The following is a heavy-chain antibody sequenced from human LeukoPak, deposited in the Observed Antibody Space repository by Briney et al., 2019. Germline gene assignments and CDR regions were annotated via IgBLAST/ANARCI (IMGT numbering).Heavy chain of an antibody. CDR2: IIPIFGTA. J-gene: IGHJ4*02. CDR1: GGTFSSYA. CDR3: ARVYQEYFDY. V-gene: IGHV1-69*05. D-gene: IGHD3-16*02. Sequence: SVKVSCKASGGTFSSYAISWVRQAPGQGLEWMGGIIPIFGTANYAQKFQGRVTMTTDTSTSTAFMELRSLKSDDTAVYYCARVYQEYFDYWGPGTLVTVSS.